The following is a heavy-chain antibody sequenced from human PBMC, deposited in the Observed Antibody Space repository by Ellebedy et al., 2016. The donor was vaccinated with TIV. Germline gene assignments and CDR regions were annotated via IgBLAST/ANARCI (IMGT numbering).Heavy chain of an antibody. J-gene: IGHJ3*01. V-gene: IGHV1-18*01. CDR3: ARVRPFGSDYGDV. Sequence: AASVKVSCKASDYTFTSYGITWVRQAPGRGLEWMGWISGYNGNTNYAQKLKGRVTMTTDTSTSKAYMELRSLRSDDTALYYCARVRPFGSDYGDVWGQGTMITVSS. CDR1: DYTFTSYG. CDR2: ISGYNGNT. D-gene: IGHD1-26*01.